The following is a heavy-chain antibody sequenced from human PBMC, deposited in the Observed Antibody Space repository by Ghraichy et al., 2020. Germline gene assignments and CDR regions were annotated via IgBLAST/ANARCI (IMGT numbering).Heavy chain of an antibody. CDR3: ARRITIFGVVKRWRRDAFDI. D-gene: IGHD3-3*01. Sequence: SETLSLTCAVYGGSFSGYYWSWIRQPPGKGLEWIGEINHSGSTNYNPSLKSRVTISVDTSKNQFSLKLSSVTAADTAVYYCARRITIFGVVKRWRRDAFDIWGQGTMVTVSS. CDR2: INHSGST. V-gene: IGHV4-34*01. J-gene: IGHJ3*02. CDR1: GGSFSGYY.